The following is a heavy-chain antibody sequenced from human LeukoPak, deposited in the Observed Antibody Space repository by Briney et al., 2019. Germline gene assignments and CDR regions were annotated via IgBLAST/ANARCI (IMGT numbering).Heavy chain of an antibody. J-gene: IGHJ5*02. V-gene: IGHV1-24*01. CDR1: GYTLTELS. Sequence: GASVKVSCKVSGYTLTELSMHWVRQAPGKGLEWMGGFDPEDGETIYAQKFQGRVTMTEDTSTDTAYMELSGLRSEDTAVYYCATDRAYCSGGSCYIGAWFDPWGQGTLVTVSS. D-gene: IGHD2-15*01. CDR2: FDPEDGET. CDR3: ATDRAYCSGGSCYIGAWFDP.